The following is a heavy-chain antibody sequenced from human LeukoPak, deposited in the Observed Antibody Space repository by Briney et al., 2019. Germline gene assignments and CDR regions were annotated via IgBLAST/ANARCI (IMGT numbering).Heavy chain of an antibody. D-gene: IGHD3-10*01. J-gene: IGHJ5*02. V-gene: IGHV1-46*01. CDR3: ARGAKFRSYGSGSYYTSLPFDP. CDR1: GYTFTSYY. Sequence: ASVKVSCKASGYTFTSYYMHWVRQAPGQGLEWMGIINPSGGSTSYAQKFQGRVTMTRDMSTSTVYMELSSLRSEDMAVYYCARGAKFRSYGSGSYYTSLPFDPWGQGTLVTVSS. CDR2: INPSGGST.